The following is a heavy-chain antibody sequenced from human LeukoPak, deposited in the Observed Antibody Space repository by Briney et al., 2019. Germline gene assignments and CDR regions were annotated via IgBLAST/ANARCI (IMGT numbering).Heavy chain of an antibody. Sequence: PGGSLRLSCGASGFTFSSHGMNWVRQAPGKGLEWVSFISSSGSYIYYADSVKGRFTISRDNAKNSLYLQMNSLRAEDTAVYYCAKDGVPSRYFGRNYFDYWGQGTLVTVSS. J-gene: IGHJ4*02. CDR1: GFTFSSHG. V-gene: IGHV3-21*01. CDR2: ISSSGSYI. D-gene: IGHD2-8*01. CDR3: AKDGVPSRYFGRNYFDY.